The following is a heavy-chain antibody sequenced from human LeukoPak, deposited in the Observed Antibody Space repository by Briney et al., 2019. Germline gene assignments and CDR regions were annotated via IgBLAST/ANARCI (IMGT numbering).Heavy chain of an antibody. CDR1: GYTFTGYY. CDR2: INPNSGGT. CDR3: ARDGHYYGGPMTKPHY. J-gene: IGHJ4*02. V-gene: IGHV1-2*02. D-gene: IGHD3-10*01. Sequence: ASVKVSCKASGYTFTGYYMHWVRQAPGQGLEWMGWINPNSGGTNYAQKLQGRVTMTTDTSTSTAYMELRSLRSDDTAVYYCARDGHYYGGPMTKPHYWGQGTLVTVSS.